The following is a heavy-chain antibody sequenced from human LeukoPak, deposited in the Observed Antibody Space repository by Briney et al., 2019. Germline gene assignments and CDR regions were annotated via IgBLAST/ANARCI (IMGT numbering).Heavy chain of an antibody. CDR1: GFTFSSHA. D-gene: IGHD4-23*01. J-gene: IGHJ6*03. CDR3: ARGDAGGTVVKRGDYYYYMDV. Sequence: GGSLRLSCAASGFTFSSHAMYWVRQAPGKGLEFVSVISSNGGNTYYPNSVKGRFTISRDNSKNTLYLQMGSLRAVDMAVYYCARGDAGGTVVKRGDYYYYMDVWGKGTTVTVSS. V-gene: IGHV3-64*01. CDR2: ISSNGGNT.